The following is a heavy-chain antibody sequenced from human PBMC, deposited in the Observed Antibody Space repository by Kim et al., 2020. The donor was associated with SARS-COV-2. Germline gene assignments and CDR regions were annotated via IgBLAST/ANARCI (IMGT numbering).Heavy chain of an antibody. CDR3: ARGGRRYDILTGYYFGGAPLEY. Sequence: SETLSLTCTVSGGSISSSSYYWGWIRQPPGKGLEWIGSIYYSGSTYYNPSLKSRVTISVDTSKNQFSLKLSSVTAAETAVYYCARGGRRYDILTGYYFGGAPLEYCGAGTLGTVSS. J-gene: IGHJ4*02. V-gene: IGHV4-39*07. D-gene: IGHD3-9*01. CDR1: GGSISSSSYY. CDR2: IYYSGST.